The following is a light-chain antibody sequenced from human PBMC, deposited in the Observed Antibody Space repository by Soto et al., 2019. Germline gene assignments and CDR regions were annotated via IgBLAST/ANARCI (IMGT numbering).Light chain of an antibody. CDR3: SSYTSSSTLGVV. J-gene: IGLJ2*01. Sequence: QSALTQPASVSGSPGQSITISCTGTSSDVGGYNYVSWYQQHPRKAPKLMIYEVSNRPSGVSNRFSGSKSGNTASLTISGLQAEDEADYYCSSYTSSSTLGVVFGGGTKLTAL. CDR1: SSDVGGYNY. CDR2: EVS. V-gene: IGLV2-14*01.